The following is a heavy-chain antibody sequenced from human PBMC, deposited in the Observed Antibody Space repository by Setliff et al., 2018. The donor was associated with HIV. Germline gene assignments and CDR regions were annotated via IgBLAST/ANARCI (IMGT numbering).Heavy chain of an antibody. CDR1: GYRLATYD. CDR2: VNPNTGYT. Sequence: ASVKVSCKASGYRLATYDINWVRQATGQGLEWMGWVNPNTGYTGYAKNFQGRVTMTRNISINTAYMELTSLTSEDTAVYYCATLDYWGQGTLVTVSS. V-gene: IGHV1-8*01. J-gene: IGHJ4*02. CDR3: ATLDY.